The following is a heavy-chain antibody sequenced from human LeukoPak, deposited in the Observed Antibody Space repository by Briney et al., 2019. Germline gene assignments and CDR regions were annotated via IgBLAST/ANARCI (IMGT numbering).Heavy chain of an antibody. CDR1: GGSINNSSYY. Sequence: SETLSLTCTVSGGSINNSSYYWGWIRQPPGKGLEWIGSIYYSGSTYYNPSLKSRVTISVDTSKNQFSLKLSSVTAADTAVYYCAAGRTPFAGYFDWGSSFDYWGQGTLVTVSS. J-gene: IGHJ4*02. CDR2: IYYSGST. CDR3: AAGRTPFAGYFDWGSSFDY. V-gene: IGHV4-39*07. D-gene: IGHD3-9*01.